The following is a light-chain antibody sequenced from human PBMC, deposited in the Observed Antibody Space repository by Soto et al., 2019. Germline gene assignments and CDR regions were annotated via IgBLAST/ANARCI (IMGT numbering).Light chain of an antibody. CDR2: LNGDGSH. CDR3: QTWGTGSVV. V-gene: IGLV4-69*01. CDR1: SGHNNYA. J-gene: IGLJ2*01. Sequence: QPVLTQSPSASASLGASVKLTCTLSSGHNNYAIAWHQQQPEKGPRYLMKLNGDGSHSKGDGIPDRFSGSSSGTERYLTISSLQSEDEADYYCQTWGTGSVVFGGGTKLTVL.